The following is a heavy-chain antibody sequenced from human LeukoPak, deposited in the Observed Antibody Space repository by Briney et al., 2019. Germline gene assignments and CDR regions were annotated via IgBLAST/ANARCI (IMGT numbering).Heavy chain of an antibody. CDR2: IYYSGST. CDR3: ARAFWYYDSSGYLGFHFDY. CDR1: GGSVSSGSYY. V-gene: IGHV4-61*01. Sequence: SETLSLTCTVSGGSVSSGSYYWSWIRQPPGKGLEWIGYIYYSGSTNYNPSLKSRVTISVDTSKNQFSLKLSPVTAADTAVYYCARAFWYYDSSGYLGFHFDYWGQGTLVTVSS. D-gene: IGHD3-22*01. J-gene: IGHJ4*02.